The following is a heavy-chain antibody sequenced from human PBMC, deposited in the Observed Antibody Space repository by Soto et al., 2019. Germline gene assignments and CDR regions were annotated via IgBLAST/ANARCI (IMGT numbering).Heavy chain of an antibody. CDR3: ASYGSGGYYTGHY. V-gene: IGHV3-53*04. CDR1: GFTVSSNY. Sequence: EVQLVESGVGLVQPGGSLRLSCAASGFTVSSNYMSWGRQAQGKGLEWVSLIYSGGSTYYAASVKGRLTISRHNSKNALYLQMNSLRAEDTAVYYCASYGSGGYYTGHYWVQGTLYIVSS. J-gene: IGHJ4*02. D-gene: IGHD3-10*01. CDR2: IYSGGST.